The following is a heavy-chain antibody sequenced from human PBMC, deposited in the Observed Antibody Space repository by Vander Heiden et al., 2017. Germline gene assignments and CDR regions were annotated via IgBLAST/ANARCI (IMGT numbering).Heavy chain of an antibody. CDR1: GCTFSDHY. CDR3: ARGQYGFSGWYVDY. Sequence: EVLLVEYGRDLVKPGGSLRLFCAASGCTFSDHYMDWVRQAPGKGLESVGRTRNKSNSYTTEYAASVKGRFTISRDDSKNSLYLQMNSLKTEDTAVYYCARGQYGFSGWYVDYWGQGTLVTVSS. J-gene: IGHJ4*02. V-gene: IGHV3-72*01. CDR2: TRNKSNSYTT. D-gene: IGHD6-19*01.